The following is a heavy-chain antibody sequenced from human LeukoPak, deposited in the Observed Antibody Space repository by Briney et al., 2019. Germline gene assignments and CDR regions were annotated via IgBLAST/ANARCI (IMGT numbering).Heavy chain of an antibody. Sequence: SETLSLTCTVSGGSISIITHYWGWIRQSPGKGLEWIGSLFYTGSTYYNPSLKSRVTMSVDTSKNQFSLKLTSVTAADTAVYYCARLRGVYNWIDPWGQGALVTVSS. J-gene: IGHJ5*02. CDR2: LFYTGST. CDR3: ARLRGVYNWIDP. D-gene: IGHD5-24*01. V-gene: IGHV4-39*07. CDR1: GGSISIITHY.